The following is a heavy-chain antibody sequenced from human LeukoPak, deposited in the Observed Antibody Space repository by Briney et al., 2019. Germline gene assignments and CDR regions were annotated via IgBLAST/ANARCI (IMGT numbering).Heavy chain of an antibody. D-gene: IGHD3-22*01. CDR2: ISYDGSNK. CDR1: GFTFSSYA. V-gene: IGHV3-30-3*01. J-gene: IGHJ6*02. Sequence: GRSLRLSCAASGFTFSSYAMHWVRQAPGKGLEWVAVISYDGSNKYYADSVKGRFTISRDNSKNTLYLQMNSLRAEDTAVYYCARERGSSGYYYVGPYYYYGMDVWGQGTTVTVSS. CDR3: ARERGSSGYYYVGPYYYYGMDV.